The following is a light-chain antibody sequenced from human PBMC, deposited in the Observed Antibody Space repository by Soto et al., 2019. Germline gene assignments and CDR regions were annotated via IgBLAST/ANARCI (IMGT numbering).Light chain of an antibody. J-gene: IGKJ5*01. CDR2: GAS. V-gene: IGKV3-20*01. Sequence: EIVWTQSPGTLSLSPGERATLSCRASQSVSSSYLAWYQQKPGQAPRLPIYGASSRATGIPDRFSGSGSGTDFTLTISRLEPEDFSVYYCQHYRSSRSFTCGQGTRLEMK. CDR1: QSVSSSY. CDR3: QHYRSSRSFT.